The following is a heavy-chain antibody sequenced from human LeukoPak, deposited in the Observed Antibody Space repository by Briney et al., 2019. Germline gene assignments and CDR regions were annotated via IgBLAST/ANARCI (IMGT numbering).Heavy chain of an antibody. Sequence: SETLSLTCTVSGGSISSYYWSWIRQPPGKGLEWIGYIYYSGSTNYNPSLKSRVTISVDTSKNQSTLKLSSVTAADTAVYYCARAQGYCSGGSCYSNWFDPWGQGTLVTVSS. CDR2: IYYSGST. CDR1: GGSISSYY. V-gene: IGHV4-59*01. J-gene: IGHJ5*02. D-gene: IGHD2-15*01. CDR3: ARAQGYCSGGSCYSNWFDP.